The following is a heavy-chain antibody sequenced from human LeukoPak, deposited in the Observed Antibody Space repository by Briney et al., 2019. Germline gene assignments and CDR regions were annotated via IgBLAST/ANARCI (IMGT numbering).Heavy chain of an antibody. CDR1: GYTFTSYG. D-gene: IGHD5-18*01. J-gene: IGHJ6*02. V-gene: IGHV1-18*01. CDR3: ARHVDTAMVTRYYYYYGMDV. Sequence: GSVKVSCKASGYTFTSYGISWVRQAPGQGLEWMGWISAYNGNTNYAQKLQGRVTITADESTSTAYMELSSLRSEDTAVYYCARHVDTAMVTRYYYYYGMDVWGQGTTVTVSS. CDR2: ISAYNGNT.